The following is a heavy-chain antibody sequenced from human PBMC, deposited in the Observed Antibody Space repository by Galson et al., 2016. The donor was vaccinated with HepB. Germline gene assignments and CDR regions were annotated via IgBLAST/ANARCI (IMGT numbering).Heavy chain of an antibody. V-gene: IGHV3-33*01. CDR1: GFTFSSYG. D-gene: IGHD3-22*01. CDR2: IWYDGSNK. Sequence: SLRLSCAASGFTFSSYGMHWVRQAPGKGLEWVAVIWYDGSNKYYADSVKGRFTISRDNSKKTLYLQMNSLRAEDTAVYFCARESTPYYYDSRGVWDYWGQGTLVTVSS. J-gene: IGHJ4*02. CDR3: ARESTPYYYDSRGVWDY.